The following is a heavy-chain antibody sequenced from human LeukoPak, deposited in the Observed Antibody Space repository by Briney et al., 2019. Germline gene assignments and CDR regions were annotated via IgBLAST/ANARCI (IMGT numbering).Heavy chain of an antibody. Sequence: ASVKVSCKASGYTFTSYDINWVRQAPGQGLEWMGWINPNSGGTNYAQKFQGRVTMTRDTSISTAYMELSRLRSDDTAVYYCARGYDSSGYYYVYNYWGQGTLVTVSS. J-gene: IGHJ4*02. V-gene: IGHV1-2*02. D-gene: IGHD3-22*01. CDR3: ARGYDSSGYYYVYNY. CDR2: INPNSGGT. CDR1: GYTFTSYD.